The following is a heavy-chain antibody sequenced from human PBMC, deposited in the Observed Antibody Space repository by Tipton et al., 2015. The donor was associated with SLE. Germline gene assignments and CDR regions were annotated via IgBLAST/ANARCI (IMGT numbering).Heavy chain of an antibody. CDR2: VHTSGST. J-gene: IGHJ4*02. CDR3: GRHRQWLVES. Sequence: TLSLTCTVSRGSVTTGTYYWTWIRQPAGKGLEWIGRVHTSGSTNYNPSLKSRVTISMDKSKNQFSLNLNSVTAADTAVYFCGRHRQWLVESWGQGTLVTVSS. CDR1: RGSVTTGTYY. D-gene: IGHD6-19*01. V-gene: IGHV4-61*02.